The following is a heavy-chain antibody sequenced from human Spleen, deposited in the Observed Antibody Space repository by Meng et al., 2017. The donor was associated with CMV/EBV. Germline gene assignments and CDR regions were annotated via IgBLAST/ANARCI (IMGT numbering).Heavy chain of an antibody. V-gene: IGHV4-34*01. D-gene: IGHD3-22*01. CDR2: INHSGST. CDR3: ARELTYYYDSSGHFPDY. Sequence: GSLRLSCAVYGGSFSGYYWSWIRQPPGKGLEWIGEINHSGSTNYNPSLKSRVTISVDTSKNQFSLKLSSVTAADTAVYYCARELTYYYDSSGHFPDYWGQGTLVTVSS. J-gene: IGHJ4*02. CDR1: GGSFSGYY.